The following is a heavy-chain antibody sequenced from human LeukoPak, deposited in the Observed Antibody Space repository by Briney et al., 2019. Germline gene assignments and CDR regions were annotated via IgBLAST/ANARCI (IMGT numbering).Heavy chain of an antibody. D-gene: IGHD4-17*01. CDR1: GFTFSTYA. J-gene: IGHJ4*02. V-gene: IGHV3-30*18. Sequence: GGSLRLSCAASGFTFSTYAMHWVRQAPGKGLEWVAVVSYDGNTKFYADSVKGRFTISRDNSKNTLYLQMNSLRAEDTALYFCAKQNTVTRGPINYWGQGTLVTVSS. CDR2: VSYDGNTK. CDR3: AKQNTVTRGPINY.